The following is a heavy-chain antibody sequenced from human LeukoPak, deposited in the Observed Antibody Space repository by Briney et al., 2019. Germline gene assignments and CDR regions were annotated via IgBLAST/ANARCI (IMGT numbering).Heavy chain of an antibody. Sequence: PSETLSLTCAVYGGPFSGYYWSWIRQPPGKGLEWIGEINHSGSTNYNPSLKSRVTISVDTSKNQFSLKLSSVTAADTAVYYCARQLAYCGGDCYGAFDIWGQGTMVTVSS. V-gene: IGHV4-34*01. D-gene: IGHD2-21*01. CDR1: GGPFSGYY. J-gene: IGHJ3*02. CDR2: INHSGST. CDR3: ARQLAYCGGDCYGAFDI.